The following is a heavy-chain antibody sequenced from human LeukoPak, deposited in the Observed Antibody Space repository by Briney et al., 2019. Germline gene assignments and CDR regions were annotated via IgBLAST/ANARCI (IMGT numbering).Heavy chain of an antibody. V-gene: IGHV4-39*07. Sequence: SETLSLTCTVSGGSISSTSYYWGWIRQPPGKGLEWLGSIFYIGSTYYNPSLNSRVTISLDTSKNQFSLKLSSVTAADTAVYYCARDAVGMNHYRYGLDVWGQGTTVTVSS. CDR2: IFYIGST. CDR1: GGSISSTSYY. D-gene: IGHD6-19*01. J-gene: IGHJ6*02. CDR3: ARDAVGMNHYRYGLDV.